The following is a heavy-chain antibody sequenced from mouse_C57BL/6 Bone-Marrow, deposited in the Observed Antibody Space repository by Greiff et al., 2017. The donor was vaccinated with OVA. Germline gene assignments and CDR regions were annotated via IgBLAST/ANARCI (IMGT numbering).Heavy chain of an antibody. D-gene: IGHD1-1*01. CDR1: GYTFTSYW. CDR3: ARTVVATRSAMDY. Sequence: QVQLKQPGAELVKPGASVKVSCKASGYTFTSYWMRWVKQRPGQGLEWIGRIHPSDSDTNYNQKFQGKATLTVDKSSSKAYMQRSSLTSEDSAGYYCARTVVATRSAMDYWGQGTSVTVSS. J-gene: IGHJ4*01. V-gene: IGHV1-74*01. CDR2: IHPSDSDT.